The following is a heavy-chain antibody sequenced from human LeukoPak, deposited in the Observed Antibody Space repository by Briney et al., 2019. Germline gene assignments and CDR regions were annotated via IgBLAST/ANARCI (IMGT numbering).Heavy chain of an antibody. V-gene: IGHV4-4*07. J-gene: IGHJ4*02. Sequence: SETLSLTCTVSGGSISGYFWTWVRQPAGKELEWIGRVYTSGTTYYNPSLESRVTISLDTFNNQFSLRVTSVTAADTAIYYCARGTEKTRISGYYSFDHWGRGLLVTVSS. D-gene: IGHD5-12*01. CDR1: GGSISGYF. CDR3: ARGTEKTRISGYYSFDH. CDR2: VYTSGTT.